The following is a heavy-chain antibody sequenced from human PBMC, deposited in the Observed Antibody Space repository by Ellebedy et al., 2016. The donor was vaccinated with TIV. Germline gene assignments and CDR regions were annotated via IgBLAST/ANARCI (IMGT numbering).Heavy chain of an antibody. CDR2: IRYDGSNK. J-gene: IGHJ6*02. CDR1: GFSFSSYG. V-gene: IGHV3-30*02. Sequence: GESLKISCAASGFSFSSYGMHWVRQAPGKGLEWVAFIRYDGSNKYYADSVKGRFTISRENSKNTLYLQMNSLRAEDTAVYYCATDYYDSSGYYHSYYYGMDVWGQGTTVTVSS. CDR3: ATDYYDSSGYYHSYYYGMDV. D-gene: IGHD3-22*01.